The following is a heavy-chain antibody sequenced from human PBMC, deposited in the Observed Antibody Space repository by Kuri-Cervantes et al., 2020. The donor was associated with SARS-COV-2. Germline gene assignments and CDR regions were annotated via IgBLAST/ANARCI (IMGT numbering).Heavy chain of an antibody. CDR3: ALGPRFLEWLFPFDY. V-gene: IGHV3-23*01. D-gene: IGHD3-3*01. Sequence: GGSLRLSCAASGFTFSSYSMNWVRQAPGKGLEWVSAISGSGGSTYYADSVKGRFTISRDNSKNTLYLQMNSLRAEDTAVYYCALGPRFLEWLFPFDYWGQGTLVTVSS. CDR2: ISGSGGST. J-gene: IGHJ4*02. CDR1: GFTFSSYS.